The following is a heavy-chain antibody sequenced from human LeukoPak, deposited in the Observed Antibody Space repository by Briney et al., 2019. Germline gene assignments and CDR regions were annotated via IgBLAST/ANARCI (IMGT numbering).Heavy chain of an antibody. D-gene: IGHD3-3*01. CDR1: GFTFSSYG. V-gene: IGHV3-33*06. Sequence: GGSLRLSCAASGFTFSSYGMHWVRQAPGKGLEWVAVIWYDESNKYYADSVKGRFTISRDNSKNTLYLQMNSLRAEDTAVYYCAKGGMNYDFWTYMDVWGKGTTVTVSS. CDR2: IWYDESNK. CDR3: AKGGMNYDFWTYMDV. J-gene: IGHJ6*03.